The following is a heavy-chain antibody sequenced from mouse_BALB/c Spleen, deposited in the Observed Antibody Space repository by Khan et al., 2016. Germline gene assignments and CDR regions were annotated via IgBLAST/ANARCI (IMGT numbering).Heavy chain of an antibody. CDR2: ISYSGST. D-gene: IGHD1-2*01. Sequence: EVRLQESGPGLVKPSQSLSLTCTVTGYSITSDYAWNWIRQFPGNKLEWMGYISYSGSTSYNPSLKSRISITRDTSKNQFFLQLTSVTTEDTATYYCARSPTATRYFDVWGAGTTVTVSS. CDR3: ARSPTATRYFDV. V-gene: IGHV3-2*02. J-gene: IGHJ1*01. CDR1: GYSITSDYA.